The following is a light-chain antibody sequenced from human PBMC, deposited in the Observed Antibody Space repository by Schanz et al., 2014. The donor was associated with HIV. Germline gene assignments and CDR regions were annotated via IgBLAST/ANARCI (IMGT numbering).Light chain of an antibody. V-gene: IGKV3-20*01. CDR1: QSVSSSY. CDR2: GAS. CDR3: QQYGSS. Sequence: EIVLTQSPGTLSLSPGVRATLSCRASQSVSSSYLAWYQQKPGQAPRLLIHGASTRATGIPDRFSGSGSGTDFTLTISRLEPEDFAVYYCQQYGSSFGPGTKVEIK. J-gene: IGKJ3*01.